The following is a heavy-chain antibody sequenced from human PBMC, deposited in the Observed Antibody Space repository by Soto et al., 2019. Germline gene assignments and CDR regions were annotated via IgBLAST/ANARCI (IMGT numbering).Heavy chain of an antibody. D-gene: IGHD3-10*01. CDR2: IYYSGST. Sequence: SETLSLTCTVSGGSISSGGYYWSWIGQHPGKGLEWIGYIYYSGSTYYSPSLKSRVTISVDTSKNQFSLKLSSVTAADTAVYYCARDSPYYYGSGSYYRLGYYYGMDAWGQGTTVTVCS. CDR3: ARDSPYYYGSGSYYRLGYYYGMDA. V-gene: IGHV4-31*03. CDR1: GGSISSGGYY. J-gene: IGHJ6*02.